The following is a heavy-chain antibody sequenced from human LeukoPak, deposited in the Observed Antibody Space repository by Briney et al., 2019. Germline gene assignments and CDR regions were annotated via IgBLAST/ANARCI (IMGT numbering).Heavy chain of an antibody. Sequence: GGSLRLSCAASGFTFSSYSMNWVRQAPGKGLEWVSSISSSSSYIYYADSVKGRFTISRDNAKNSLYLQMNSLRAEDTAVYYCAKEDTVGSIDYWGQGTLVTVSS. V-gene: IGHV3-21*04. D-gene: IGHD5-18*01. CDR2: ISSSSSYI. J-gene: IGHJ4*02. CDR3: AKEDTVGSIDY. CDR1: GFTFSSYS.